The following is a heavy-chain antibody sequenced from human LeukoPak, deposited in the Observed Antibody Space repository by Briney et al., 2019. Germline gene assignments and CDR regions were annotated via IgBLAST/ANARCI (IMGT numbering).Heavy chain of an antibody. CDR2: IYPGDSET. J-gene: IGHJ5*02. CDR1: GYRFATYW. Sequence: GESLKISCKGSGYRFATYWIGWVRQMPGKGLEWMGIIYPGDSETRYSPSFQGQVTISADKDISTAYLQWSSLKASDTAMYYCVRHGDMATDRWFDPWGQGTLVTVSS. CDR3: VRHGDMATDRWFDP. D-gene: IGHD5-24*01. V-gene: IGHV5-51*01.